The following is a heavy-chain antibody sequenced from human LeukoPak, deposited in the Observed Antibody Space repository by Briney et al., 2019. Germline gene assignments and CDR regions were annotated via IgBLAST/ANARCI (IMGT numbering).Heavy chain of an antibody. Sequence: ASVKASCKASGGTFISYAISWVRQAPGQGLEWMGRIIPIFGTANYAQKFQGRVTITTDESTSTAYMELSSLRSEDTAVYYCARDRLYCSGGSCYLDYWGQGTLVTVSS. CDR3: ARDRLYCSGGSCYLDY. CDR2: IIPIFGTA. V-gene: IGHV1-69*05. J-gene: IGHJ4*02. CDR1: GGTFISYA. D-gene: IGHD2-15*01.